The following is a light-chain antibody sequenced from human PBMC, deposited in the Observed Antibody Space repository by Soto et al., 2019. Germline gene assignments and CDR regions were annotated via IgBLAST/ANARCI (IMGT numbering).Light chain of an antibody. Sequence: QSALTQPASVSGSPGQSITFSCTGTGLDVGLYNYVSWYQQHPGKAPNLIIYDVNRRPSGVSYRFSGSKSGNTATLIISGLQTEDVADYYCNSYAGGDSLVFGGGTKLTVL. J-gene: IGLJ3*02. CDR3: NSYAGGDSLV. CDR2: DVN. V-gene: IGLV2-14*03. CDR1: GLDVGLYNY.